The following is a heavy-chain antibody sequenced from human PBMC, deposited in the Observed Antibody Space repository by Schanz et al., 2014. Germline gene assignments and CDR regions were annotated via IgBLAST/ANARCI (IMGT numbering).Heavy chain of an antibody. CDR2: IWSDGSGK. V-gene: IGHV3-33*06. CDR1: GFTVSSDH. Sequence: VQLVESGGGFVQPGGSLGLSCVVSGFTVSSDHMSWVRQAPGKGLEWVAVIWSDGSGKYYADSVKGRFTISRDNSENTLYLQMNSLSADDTAVFYCAKGMGYCSGGTCYDYYYYGLDVWGQGTTVTVSS. CDR3: AKGMGYCSGGTCYDYYYYGLDV. D-gene: IGHD2-15*01. J-gene: IGHJ6*02.